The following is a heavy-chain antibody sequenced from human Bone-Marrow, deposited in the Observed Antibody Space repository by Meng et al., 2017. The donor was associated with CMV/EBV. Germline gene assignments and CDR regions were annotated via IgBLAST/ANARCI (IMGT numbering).Heavy chain of an antibody. Sequence: ASVKVSCKASGYTFTGYYMHWVRQAPGQGLEWMGWINPNSGGTNYAQKFQGRVTMTRDTSISTAYMELSRLRSDDTAVYYCAREWGGKLESKYYGMDVWGQGTTVTVLL. D-gene: IGHD1-1*01. V-gene: IGHV1-2*02. CDR1: GYTFTGYY. CDR2: INPNSGGT. CDR3: AREWGGKLESKYYGMDV. J-gene: IGHJ6*02.